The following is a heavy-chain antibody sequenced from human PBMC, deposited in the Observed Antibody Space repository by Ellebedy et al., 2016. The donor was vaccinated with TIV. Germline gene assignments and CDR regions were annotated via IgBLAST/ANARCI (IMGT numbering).Heavy chain of an antibody. CDR1: GFTFSSYA. V-gene: IGHV3-30-3*01. D-gene: IGHD6-6*01. CDR3: AKDIEKYSSFKPDY. CDR2: ISYDGSNK. J-gene: IGHJ4*02. Sequence: GESLKISXAASGFTFSSYAMHWVRQAPGKGLEWVAVISYDGSNKYYADSVKGRFTISRDNAKNSLYLQMNSLRAEDTALYYCAKDIEKYSSFKPDYWGQGTLVTVSS.